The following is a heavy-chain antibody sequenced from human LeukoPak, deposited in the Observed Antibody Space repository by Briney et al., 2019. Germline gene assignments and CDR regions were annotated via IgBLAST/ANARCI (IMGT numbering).Heavy chain of an antibody. Sequence: GESLRISCKGSGYSLTSYWISWVRQMPGKGLEWMGRIDPSDSYTNYSPSFQGHVTISADKSISTAYLQWSSLKASDTAMYYCARGERGYCSSTSCWAYFDYWGQGTLVTVSS. CDR1: GYSLTSYW. CDR3: ARGERGYCSSTSCWAYFDY. CDR2: IDPSDSYT. J-gene: IGHJ4*02. D-gene: IGHD2-2*01. V-gene: IGHV5-10-1*01.